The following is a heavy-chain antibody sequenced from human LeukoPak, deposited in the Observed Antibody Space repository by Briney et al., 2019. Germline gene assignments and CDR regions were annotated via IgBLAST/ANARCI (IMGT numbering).Heavy chain of an antibody. CDR3: ARGRIAKIVVVHSFHYGMDV. J-gene: IGHJ6*02. CDR1: GGSFTDYF. D-gene: IGHD3-22*01. CDR2: INDYTGNT. V-gene: IGHV4-34*01. Sequence: SETLSLTCDVFGGSFTDYFWTWIRQSPGKGLEWIGEINDYTGNTNYNPSLNSRVSISLEKSKNQFSLELRSVTAADTAVYYCARGRIAKIVVVHSFHYGMDVWGQGTTVAVSS.